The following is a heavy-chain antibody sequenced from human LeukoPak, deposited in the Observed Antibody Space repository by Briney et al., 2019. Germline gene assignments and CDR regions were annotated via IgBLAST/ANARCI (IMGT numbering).Heavy chain of an antibody. CDR3: AREGDYVWGSYRPRSFFDY. V-gene: IGHV3-21*01. D-gene: IGHD3-16*02. J-gene: IGHJ4*02. Sequence: GGSLRLSCAASGFTFSSYSMNWVRQAPGKGLEWVSSISSSSSYIYYADSVKGRFTISRDNAKTSLYLQMNRLRAEDTAVYYCAREGDYVWGSYRPRSFFDYWGQGTLVTVSS. CDR2: ISSSSSYI. CDR1: GFTFSSYS.